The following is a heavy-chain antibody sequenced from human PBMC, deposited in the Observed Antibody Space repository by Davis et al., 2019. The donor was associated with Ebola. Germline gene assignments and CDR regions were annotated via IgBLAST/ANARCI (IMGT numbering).Heavy chain of an antibody. J-gene: IGHJ4*02. CDR1: GGTFSSYA. CDR3: EVWTGIEEFDY. V-gene: IGHV1-69*13. CDR2: IIPIFGTA. Sequence: PSVKVSCKASGGTFSSYAISWVRQAPGQGLEWMGGIIPIFGTANYAQKFQGRVTITADESTSTAYMELSSLRSEDTAVYYCEVWTGIEEFDYWGQGTLVTVSS. D-gene: IGHD1-14*01.